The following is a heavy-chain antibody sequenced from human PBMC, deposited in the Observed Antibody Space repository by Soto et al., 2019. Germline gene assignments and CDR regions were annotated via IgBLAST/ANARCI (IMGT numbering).Heavy chain of an antibody. CDR3: AHSCRSKREYSGYKDNYYYYGMDV. V-gene: IGHV2-5*01. CDR1: GFSLTTSGVA. J-gene: IGHJ6*02. Sequence: QITLEESGPTLVKPTQTLTLTCSFSGFSLTTSGVAVGWIRQPPGKALEWLALIFWNDEKRYSPSLRSRLIITRDTSTNQVVLTMSNMDPVDTGTYYCAHSCRSKREYSGYKDNYYYYGMDVWGPGTTVTVSS. D-gene: IGHD5-12*01. CDR2: IFWNDEK.